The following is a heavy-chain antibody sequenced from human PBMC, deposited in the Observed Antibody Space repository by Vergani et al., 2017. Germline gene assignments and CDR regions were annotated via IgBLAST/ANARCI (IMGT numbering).Heavy chain of an antibody. V-gene: IGHV4-34*01. D-gene: IGHD2-2*01. CDR1: GGSFSGYY. J-gene: IGHJ3*02. Sequence: QVQLQQWGAGLLKPSETLSLTCAVYGGSFSGYYWSWIRQPPGKGLEWIGEINHSGSTNYNPSLKSRVTISVDTSKIQFSLKLSSVTAADTAVYYCARSSSRDAFDIWGQGTMVTVSS. CDR3: ARSSSRDAFDI. CDR2: INHSGST.